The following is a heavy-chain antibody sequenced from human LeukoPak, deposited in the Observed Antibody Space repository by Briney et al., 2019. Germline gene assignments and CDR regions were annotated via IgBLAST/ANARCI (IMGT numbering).Heavy chain of an antibody. V-gene: IGHV3-21*01. CDR3: ASRTIFGVVSEFDY. D-gene: IGHD3-3*01. Sequence: GGSLRLSCAASGFTFSSYSMNWVRQAPGKGLEWVSSISSSSSYIHYADSVKGRFTISRDNAKNSLYLQMNSLRAEDTAVYYCASRTIFGVVSEFDYWGQGTLVTVSS. CDR1: GFTFSSYS. J-gene: IGHJ4*02. CDR2: ISSSSSYI.